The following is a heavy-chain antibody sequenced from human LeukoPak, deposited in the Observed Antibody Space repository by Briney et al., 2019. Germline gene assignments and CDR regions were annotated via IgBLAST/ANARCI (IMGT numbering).Heavy chain of an antibody. Sequence: PGGSLRLSCAASGFPFRSFAMSWVREAPGKGLEGVSGIGGSGGDTFYSDSVKGRFTISRDNSKNTLYLQMISLRVEDTAVYDCVKYHVSGTHYFHSWGQGTLVTVSS. CDR3: VKYHVSGTHYFHS. CDR2: IGGSGGDT. J-gene: IGHJ4*02. D-gene: IGHD1-26*01. V-gene: IGHV3-23*01. CDR1: GFPFRSFA.